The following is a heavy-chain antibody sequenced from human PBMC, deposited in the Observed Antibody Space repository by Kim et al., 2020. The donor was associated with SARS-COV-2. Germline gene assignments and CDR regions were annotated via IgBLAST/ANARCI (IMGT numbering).Heavy chain of an antibody. D-gene: IGHD3-10*01. J-gene: IGHJ4*02. CDR2: ISSSSSYI. CDR3: ARDEIPALVEGSGSNFDY. CDR1: GFTFSSYS. V-gene: IGHV3-21*04. Sequence: GGSLRLSCAASGFTFSSYSMNWVRQAPGKGLEWVSSISSSSSYIYYADSVKGRFTISRDNAKNSLYLQMNSLRAEDTAVYYCARDEIPALVEGSGSNFDYWGQGTLVTVSS.